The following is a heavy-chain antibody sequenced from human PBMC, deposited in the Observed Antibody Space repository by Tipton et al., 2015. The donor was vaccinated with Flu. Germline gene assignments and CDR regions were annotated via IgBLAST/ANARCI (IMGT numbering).Heavy chain of an antibody. D-gene: IGHD2-2*02. Sequence: TLSLTCAVYGGSFSGYYWSWIRQPPGKGLEWIGEINHSGSTNYNPSLKSRVTISVDTSKNQFSLKLSSVTAADTAVYYCARGLPRGRYCSSTSCYKGTGTDYWGQGTLVTVSS. CDR2: INHSGST. CDR3: ARGLPRGRYCSSTSCYKGTGTDY. V-gene: IGHV4-34*01. J-gene: IGHJ4*02. CDR1: GGSFSGYY.